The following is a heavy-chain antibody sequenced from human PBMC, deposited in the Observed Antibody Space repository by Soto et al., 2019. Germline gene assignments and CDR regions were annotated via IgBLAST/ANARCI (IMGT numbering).Heavy chain of an antibody. CDR2: VHHSGST. Sequence: SETLALTCAVSGYSISSGYHWAWIRQPPGQGLEWLGSVHHSGSTSYNPSLKSRLTMSVDKSKNQLSLILPSVTAVDTGVYYCAREDRVVVEGRLFDPWGQGTLVTVSS. V-gene: IGHV4-38-2*01. CDR1: GYSISSGYH. J-gene: IGHJ5*02. CDR3: AREDRVVVEGRLFDP. D-gene: IGHD2-15*01.